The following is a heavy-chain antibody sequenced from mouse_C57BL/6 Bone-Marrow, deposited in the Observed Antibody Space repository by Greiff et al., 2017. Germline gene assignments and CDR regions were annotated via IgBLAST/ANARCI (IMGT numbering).Heavy chain of an antibody. J-gene: IGHJ4*01. CDR2: INPGSGGT. Sequence: VQLQQSGAELVRPGTSVKVSCKASGYAFTNYLIEWVKQRPGQGLEWIGVINPGSGGTNYNEKFKGKATLTADKSSSTAYMQLSSLTSEDSAVYFCARGGLRGMDCWGQGTSVTVAS. CDR1: GYAFTNYL. D-gene: IGHD1-1*01. CDR3: ARGGLRGMDC. V-gene: IGHV1-54*01.